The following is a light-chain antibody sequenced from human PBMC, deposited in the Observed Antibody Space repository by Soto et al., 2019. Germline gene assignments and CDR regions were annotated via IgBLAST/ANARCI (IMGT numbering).Light chain of an antibody. V-gene: IGKV3-20*01. J-gene: IGKJ1*01. Sequence: IVLTQSPGPLSLSPGERSTLSCRASQSVISNYLAWYQQKPRQPPSLLIYVASSSATGISARFRGSGSGTAFTLTISRMEPEDFAFHYCQQYGRSPRPFGQGTKVEIK. CDR3: QQYGRSPRP. CDR1: QSVISNY. CDR2: VAS.